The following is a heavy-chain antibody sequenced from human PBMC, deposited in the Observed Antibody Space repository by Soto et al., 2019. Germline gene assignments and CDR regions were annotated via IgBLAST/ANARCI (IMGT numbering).Heavy chain of an antibody. J-gene: IGHJ6*02. CDR1: GYTFTDYY. V-gene: IGHV1-2*04. CDR3: ARVNGDAPPRGMDV. CDR2: INPKSGDT. Sequence: QVQLVQSGAEVKKTGASVKVSCKASGYTFTDYYMHWVRQAPGQGLEWMGRINPKSGDTKYAEKFQAWVTMTRDTSISTAYMEVTRLRSDDTAVYYCARVNGDAPPRGMDVWGQGTTVTVSS. D-gene: IGHD2-21*02.